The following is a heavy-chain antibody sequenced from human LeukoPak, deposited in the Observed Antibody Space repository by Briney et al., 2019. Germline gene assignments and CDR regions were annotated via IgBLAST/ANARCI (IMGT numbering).Heavy chain of an antibody. CDR2: IYHSGDT. J-gene: IGHJ4*02. CDR1: GDSISSGGYY. Sequence: PSQTLSLTRTVSGDSISSGGYYWSWIRQHPGKGLEWIGYIYHSGDTYYSPSLKTRTTISVDTSKNHFSLKMTSVSAADTAVYYCARERVSYFDNWGQGTLVTVSS. CDR3: ARERVSYFDN. V-gene: IGHV4-31*03.